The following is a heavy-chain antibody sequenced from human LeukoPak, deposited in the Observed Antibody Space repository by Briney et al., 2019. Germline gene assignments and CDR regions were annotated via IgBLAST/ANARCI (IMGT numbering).Heavy chain of an antibody. D-gene: IGHD6-19*01. Sequence: SVKVSCKASGGTFSSYAISWVRQAPGQGLEWMGGIIPIFGTANYAQKFQGRVTITADESTSTAYMELSSLRSEDAAVYYCASLPQYSSGWTDNWFDPWGQGTLVTVSS. CDR2: IIPIFGTA. CDR1: GGTFSSYA. CDR3: ASLPQYSSGWTDNWFDP. J-gene: IGHJ5*02. V-gene: IGHV1-69*13.